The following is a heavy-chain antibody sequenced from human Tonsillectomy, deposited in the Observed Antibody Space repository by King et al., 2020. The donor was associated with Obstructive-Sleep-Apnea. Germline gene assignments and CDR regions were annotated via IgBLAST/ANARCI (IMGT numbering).Heavy chain of an antibody. CDR1: GFTFSSYV. CDR2: VSGSGDSI. CDR3: AKKPPSLTGLAY. J-gene: IGHJ4*02. V-gene: IGHV3-23*04. Sequence: VQLVESGGGLVQPGGSLRLSCAASGFTFSSYVMSWVRQAPGKGLEGVSGVSGSGDSIYSADSVKGLFTISRDNSKNTLYLQMNSLRAEDTAVYFCAKKPPSLTGLAYWGQGTLVTVSS. D-gene: IGHD3-9*01.